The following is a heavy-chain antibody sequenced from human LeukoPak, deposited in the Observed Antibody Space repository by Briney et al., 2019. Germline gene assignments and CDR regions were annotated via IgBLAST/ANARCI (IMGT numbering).Heavy chain of an antibody. D-gene: IGHD3-10*01. CDR1: GGSISSSDYY. Sequence: RTSETLSLTCTVSGGSISSSDYYWGWIRQPPGKGLEWIASIYYSGTTHYNPSLKSRVTMSADTSKNQFSLKLSSVTAADTAVYYCARDVSPLYGSGSYSFDYWGQGTLVTVSS. CDR2: IYYSGTT. J-gene: IGHJ4*02. CDR3: ARDVSPLYGSGSYSFDY. V-gene: IGHV4-39*07.